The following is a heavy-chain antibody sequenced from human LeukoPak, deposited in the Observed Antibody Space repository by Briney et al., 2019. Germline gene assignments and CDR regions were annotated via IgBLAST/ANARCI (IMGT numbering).Heavy chain of an antibody. CDR3: ARDVAGSGSH. CDR1: GGSISSGGYY. V-gene: IGHV4-31*03. CDR2: IYYSGST. D-gene: IGHD3-10*01. J-gene: IGHJ4*02. Sequence: PSETLSLTCTVSGGSISSGGYYWSWIRQHPGKGLEWIGYIYYSGSTYYNPSLKSRVTISVDTSKNQFSLKLSSVTAADTAVYYCARDVAGSGSHWGRGTLVTVSS.